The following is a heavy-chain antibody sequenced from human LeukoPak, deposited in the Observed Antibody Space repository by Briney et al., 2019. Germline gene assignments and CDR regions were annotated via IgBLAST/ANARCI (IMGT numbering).Heavy chain of an antibody. V-gene: IGHV3-30*04. Sequence: GGSLRLSCAASGFTFSSYAMHWVRQAPGKGLEWVAVISYDGSNKYYADSVKGRSTISRDNAKNSLYLQMNSLRDEDTAVYYCARDPSDYWGQGTLVTVSS. CDR1: GFTFSSYA. CDR2: ISYDGSNK. J-gene: IGHJ4*02. CDR3: ARDPSDY.